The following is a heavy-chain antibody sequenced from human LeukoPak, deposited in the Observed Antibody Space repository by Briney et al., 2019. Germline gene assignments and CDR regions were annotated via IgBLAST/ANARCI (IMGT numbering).Heavy chain of an antibody. CDR2: ITPNRGGT. V-gene: IGHV1-2*02. J-gene: IGHJ3*02. Sequence: ASVKFSCKASGHTFTGPYIHWVRQAPGQGLEWMGWITPNRGGTNYAQERQCRVTMTRHASSSTAHMELSRLRSDDTAVYYCARDLTENNSGWTLDAFDIWGQGTMVTVSS. D-gene: IGHD6-19*01. CDR1: GHTFTGPY. CDR3: ARDLTENNSGWTLDAFDI.